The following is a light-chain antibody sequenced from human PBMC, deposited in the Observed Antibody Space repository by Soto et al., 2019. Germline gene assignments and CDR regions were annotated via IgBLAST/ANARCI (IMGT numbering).Light chain of an antibody. CDR3: HQYGMSPLT. J-gene: IGKJ4*01. V-gene: IGKV3D-20*01. Sequence: EIVLTQSPDTLSLSPGDTATLSCGASQSVSSNHLAWYQQKPGLAPRLLIYDASSRATGIPARFSGSGSGTDFTLTISRLEPEDFAVYYCHQYGMSPLTFGGGTKVEIK. CDR2: DAS. CDR1: QSVSSNH.